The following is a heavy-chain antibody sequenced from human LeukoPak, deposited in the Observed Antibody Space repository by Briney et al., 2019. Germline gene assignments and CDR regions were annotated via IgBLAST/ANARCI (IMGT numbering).Heavy chain of an antibody. CDR1: GGSISSSNW. V-gene: IGHV4-4*02. CDR2: IYHSGST. D-gene: IGHD2-15*01. J-gene: IGHJ5*02. Sequence: SETLSLTGAVSGGSISSSNWWSWVRQPPGKGLEWIGEIYHSGSTNYNPSLKSRVTISVDKSKNQFSLKLSSVTAADTAVYYCARAVCSGGSCYDWFDPWGQGTLVTVSS. CDR3: ARAVCSGGSCYDWFDP.